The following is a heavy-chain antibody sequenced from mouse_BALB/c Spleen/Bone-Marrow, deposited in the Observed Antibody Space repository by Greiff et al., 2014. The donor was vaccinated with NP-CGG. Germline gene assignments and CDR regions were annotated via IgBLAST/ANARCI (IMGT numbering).Heavy chain of an antibody. CDR2: ISPGNGYI. CDR1: GYTFPDHA. Sequence: QVQLQQPDTELVKPGASVKISCKASGYTFPDHAIHWVKQRPEQGLEWIGYISPGNGYIKYNEKFKGKATLTADKSSSTAYMQFNSLTSEDSAVYFGKRWDYDGDFDYWGQGTTLTVSS. D-gene: IGHD2-4*01. CDR3: KRWDYDGDFDY. J-gene: IGHJ2*01. V-gene: IGHV1S53*03.